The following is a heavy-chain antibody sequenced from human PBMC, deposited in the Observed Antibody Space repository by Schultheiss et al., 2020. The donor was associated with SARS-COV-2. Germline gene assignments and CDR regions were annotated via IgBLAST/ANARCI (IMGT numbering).Heavy chain of an antibody. J-gene: IGHJ5*02. CDR2: INHSGST. D-gene: IGHD6-13*01. CDR1: GGSFSGYY. CDR3: ARGRVSRAFDP. V-gene: IGHV4-34*01. Sequence: ETLSLTCAVYGGSFSGYYWSWIRQPPGKGLEWIGEINHSGSTNYNPSLKSRVTISVDTSKNQFSLKLSSVTAADTVVYYCARGRVSRAFDPWGQGTLVTVSS.